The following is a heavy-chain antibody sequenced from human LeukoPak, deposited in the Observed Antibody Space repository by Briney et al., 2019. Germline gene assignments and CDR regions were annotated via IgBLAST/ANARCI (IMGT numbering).Heavy chain of an antibody. Sequence: GGSLRLSCVVSGFTFSPYSMNWVRQAPGKGLEWVAYISGRTSTIYYADSVYGRFTISRDNAKNSLYLQMNSLRAEDTAVYYCARDRSPGNFDYWGQGTLVTVSS. J-gene: IGHJ4*02. CDR3: ARDRSPGNFDY. CDR1: GFTFSPYS. V-gene: IGHV3-48*01. D-gene: IGHD3-10*01. CDR2: ISGRTSTI.